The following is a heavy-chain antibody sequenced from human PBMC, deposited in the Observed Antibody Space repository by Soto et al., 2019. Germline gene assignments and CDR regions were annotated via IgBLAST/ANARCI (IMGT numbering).Heavy chain of an antibody. Sequence: ETLSLTCIVSGASISSRSSYWGWIRQPPGKGLEWVGTFYSGSTYNNPSLKSRVTISVDTSKNQFSLKLSSVAAEDTAIYYCATTRGIAVGGSFDHWGQGTLVTVSS. J-gene: IGHJ5*02. CDR1: GASISSRSSY. D-gene: IGHD6-13*01. CDR2: FYSGST. CDR3: ATTRGIAVGGSFDH. V-gene: IGHV4-39*01.